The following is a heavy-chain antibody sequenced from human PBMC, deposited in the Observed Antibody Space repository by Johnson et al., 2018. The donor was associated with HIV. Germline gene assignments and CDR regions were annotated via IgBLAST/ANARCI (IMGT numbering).Heavy chain of an antibody. CDR2: LRYVGNNK. Sequence: QVQLVESGGGLVQPGGSLRLSCAASGFTFSTYGMHWVRQAPGKGLEWVAFLRYVGNNKYHAESVKGRFTISRDNFKNTLYLQMNRLRVEDSAVYYCARDQRGGKSAFDIWGQGTLVTVSS. J-gene: IGHJ3*02. CDR1: GFTFSTYG. D-gene: IGHD4-23*01. V-gene: IGHV3-30*02. CDR3: ARDQRGGKSAFDI.